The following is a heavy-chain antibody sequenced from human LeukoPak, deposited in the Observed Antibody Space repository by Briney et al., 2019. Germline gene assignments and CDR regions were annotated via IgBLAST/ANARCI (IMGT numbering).Heavy chain of an antibody. CDR1: GFTFSDYY. Sequence: AGSLTLSCAVSGFTFSDYYMSWIRQAPGKGLEWVSYISSSGSTIYYADSVKGRFTISRDNAKNSLYLQMNSLRAEDTAVYYCAREPHIVVVTATDYWGQGTLVTVSS. J-gene: IGHJ4*02. CDR3: AREPHIVVVTATDY. D-gene: IGHD2-21*02. CDR2: ISSSGSTI. V-gene: IGHV3-11*01.